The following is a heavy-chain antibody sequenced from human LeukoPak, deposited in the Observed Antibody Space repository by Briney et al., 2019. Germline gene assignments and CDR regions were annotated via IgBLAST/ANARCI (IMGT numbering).Heavy chain of an antibody. D-gene: IGHD1-26*01. Sequence: SQTLSLTCTVSGGSISSGDYYWSWIRQPPGKGLEWIGYIYYSGSTYYNPSLKSRVTISVDTSKNQFSLKLSSVTAADTAVYYCARLYSGSYYFDYWGQGTLVTVSS. J-gene: IGHJ4*02. CDR1: GGSISSGDYY. V-gene: IGHV4-30-4*01. CDR3: ARLYSGSYYFDY. CDR2: IYYSGST.